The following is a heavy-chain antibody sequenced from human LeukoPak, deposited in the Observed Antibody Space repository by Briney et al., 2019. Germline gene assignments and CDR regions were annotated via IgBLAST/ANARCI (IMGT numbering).Heavy chain of an antibody. CDR3: AKVVGNYDILTGYHIDY. CDR2: ISGSGGST. D-gene: IGHD3-9*01. J-gene: IGHJ4*02. Sequence: GGSLRLSCAASGFTFSSYAMSWVRQAPGKGLEWVSAISGSGGSTYYADSVKGRFTISRDNSKSTLYLQMNSLRAEDTAVYYCAKVVGNYDILTGYHIDYWGQGTLVTVSS. CDR1: GFTFSSYA. V-gene: IGHV3-23*01.